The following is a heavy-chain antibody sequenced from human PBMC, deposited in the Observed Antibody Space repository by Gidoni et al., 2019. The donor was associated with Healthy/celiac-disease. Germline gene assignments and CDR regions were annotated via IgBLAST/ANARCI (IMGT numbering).Heavy chain of an antibody. CDR3: AKALAVAGPVGYFDL. J-gene: IGHJ2*01. V-gene: IGHV3-23*04. D-gene: IGHD6-19*01. CDR2: ISGSGGSK. CDR1: GFTLSSYA. Sequence: EVQLVESGGGLVQPGGSLRLSWAASGFTLSSYAMSWVRQAPGRGLGGVSAISGSGGSKYYAASVKGRFTISRDYPKNTLYLQMNSLRAEDTAVYYCAKALAVAGPVGYFDLWGRGTLVTVSS.